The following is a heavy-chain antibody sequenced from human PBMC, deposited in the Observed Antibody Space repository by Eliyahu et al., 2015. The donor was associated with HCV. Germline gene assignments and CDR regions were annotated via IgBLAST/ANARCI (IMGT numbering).Heavy chain of an antibody. V-gene: IGHV3-53*01. CDR3: AIAGPFGVVTSLFDY. CDR1: GXXVXSNY. Sequence: EVQLVESGGGLIQPGGSXRLSXXASGXXVXSNYMGWVRQAPGKGLEWVSVIYSGGSTYYADSVKGRFTISRDNSKNTLYLQMNSLRAEDTAVYYCAIAGPFGVVTSLFDYWGQGTLVTVSS. CDR2: IYSGGST. J-gene: IGHJ4*02. D-gene: IGHD3-3*01.